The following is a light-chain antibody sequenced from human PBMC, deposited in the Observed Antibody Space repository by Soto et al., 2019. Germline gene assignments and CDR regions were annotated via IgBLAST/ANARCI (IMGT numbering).Light chain of an antibody. Sequence: DIQMTQSPSSLSASVGDRVTITCRASQDISNFLAWFQQKPGKAPKSLISAASSLQSGVPSKFSGSGSGTDFTLTINSLQPEDFATYYCQQYLSYPVTFGQGTRLEMK. CDR1: QDISNF. CDR2: AAS. V-gene: IGKV1-16*02. CDR3: QQYLSYPVT. J-gene: IGKJ5*01.